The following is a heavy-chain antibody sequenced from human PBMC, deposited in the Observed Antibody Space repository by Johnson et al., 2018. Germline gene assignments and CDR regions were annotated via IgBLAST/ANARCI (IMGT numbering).Heavy chain of an antibody. CDR3: ATRYGDFLYYYYGMDV. J-gene: IGHJ6*02. CDR1: GYTFTSYY. V-gene: IGHV1-46*01. D-gene: IGHD4-17*01. Sequence: QVQLVQSGAEVKKPGASVKVSCKASGYTFTSYYMHWVRQAPGQGLEWMGIINPSGGSTSYAQKFQGRVTMTRDTSTSTVYMELSSLRSEDTAVYYGATRYGDFLYYYYGMDVWGQGTTVTVSS. CDR2: INPSGGST.